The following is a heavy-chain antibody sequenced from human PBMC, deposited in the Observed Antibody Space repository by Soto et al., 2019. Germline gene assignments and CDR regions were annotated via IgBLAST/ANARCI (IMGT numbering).Heavy chain of an antibody. CDR2: ISYDGSNK. V-gene: IGHV3-30*18. J-gene: IGHJ4*02. CDR1: GFTFSSYG. CDR3: AKPMGYSSSWQYYFDY. Sequence: GGSLRLSCAASGFTFSSYGMHWVRQAPGKGLEWVAVISYDGSNKYYADSVKGRFTISRGNSKNTLYLQMNSLRAEDTAVYYCAKPMGYSSSWQYYFDYWGQGTLVTVSS. D-gene: IGHD6-13*01.